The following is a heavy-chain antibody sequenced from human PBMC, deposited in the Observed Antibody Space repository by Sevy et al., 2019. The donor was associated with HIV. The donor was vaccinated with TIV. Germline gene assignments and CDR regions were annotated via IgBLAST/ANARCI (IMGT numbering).Heavy chain of an antibody. CDR3: ARDGIVIVPAAVAVTGYFDY. V-gene: IGHV3-33*01. CDR1: GFSFSNYG. Sequence: GGSLRLSCAASGFSFSNYGMHWVRQAPGKGLEWVAVIWYDGSNKYYADSVKGRFTISRDNSKNTLYLQMHSLRAEDTAVYYCARDGIVIVPAAVAVTGYFDYWGQGTLVTDSS. D-gene: IGHD2-2*01. CDR2: IWYDGSNK. J-gene: IGHJ4*02.